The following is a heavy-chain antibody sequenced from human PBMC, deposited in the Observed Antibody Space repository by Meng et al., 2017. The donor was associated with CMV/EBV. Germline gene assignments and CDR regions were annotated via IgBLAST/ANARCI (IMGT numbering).Heavy chain of an antibody. CDR2: IKSKSVGGTT. J-gene: IGHJ4*02. CDR1: GFTFSNGW. V-gene: IGHV3-15*01. Sequence: GGSLRLSCVVSGFTFSNGWMNWVRQVPGKGREWVARIKSKSVGGTTDYAAPVMGRFSISRDDSKNTLHLQMNSLKIEDTAVYYCTTEYYGSEFIYWGQGTMVTVSS. CDR3: TTEYYGSEFIY. D-gene: IGHD3-10*01.